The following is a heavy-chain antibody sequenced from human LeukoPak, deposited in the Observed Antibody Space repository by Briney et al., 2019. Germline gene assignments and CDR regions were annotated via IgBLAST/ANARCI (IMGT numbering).Heavy chain of an antibody. V-gene: IGHV4-31*11. J-gene: IGHJ4*02. D-gene: IGHD2-15*01. CDR1: GGSFSGYY. CDR3: ARAAGYCSGGSCYSPNDY. CDR2: IYYSGST. Sequence: PSETLSLTCAVYGGSFSGYYWSWIRQHPGKGLEWIGYIYYSGSTYYNPSLKSRVTISVDTSKNQFSLKLSSVTAADTAVYYCARAAGYCSGGSCYSPNDYWGQGTLVTVSS.